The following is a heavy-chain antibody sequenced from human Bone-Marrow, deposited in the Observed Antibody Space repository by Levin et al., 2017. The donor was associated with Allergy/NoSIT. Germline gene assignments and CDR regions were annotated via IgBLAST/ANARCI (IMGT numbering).Heavy chain of an antibody. Sequence: PSETLSLTCTVSGDSISGYYWSWIRQPPGKGLEWIAYIYHSGSTNYNPSLKSRVTISVDTSKNQFSLNLNSVTAADTTVYYCARAPYSSSILGLSYGMDVWGQGTTVTVSS. CDR3: ARAPYSSSILGLSYGMDV. CDR1: GDSISGYY. V-gene: IGHV4-59*01. CDR2: IYHSGST. D-gene: IGHD2-2*01. J-gene: IGHJ6*02.